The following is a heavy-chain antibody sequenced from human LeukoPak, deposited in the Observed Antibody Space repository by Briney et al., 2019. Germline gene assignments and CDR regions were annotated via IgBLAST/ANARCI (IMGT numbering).Heavy chain of an antibody. Sequence: SETLSLTCTVSGGSISSSSYYWGWIRQPTGKGLEWIGSIYYSGSTYYNPSLKSRVTISVDTSKNQFSLKLSSVTAADTAVYYCARSRDGYNSNWFDPWGQGTLVTVSS. J-gene: IGHJ5*02. CDR3: ARSRDGYNSNWFDP. V-gene: IGHV4-39*01. CDR1: GGSISSSSYY. CDR2: IYYSGST. D-gene: IGHD5-24*01.